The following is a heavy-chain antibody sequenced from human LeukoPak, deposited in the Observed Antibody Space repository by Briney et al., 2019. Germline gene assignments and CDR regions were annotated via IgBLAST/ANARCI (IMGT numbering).Heavy chain of an antibody. CDR3: NREDQVPASGFFGY. D-gene: IGHD6-13*01. CDR2: MNSAGTTI. CDR1: GLSLNGYW. J-gene: IGHJ4*01. V-gene: IGHV3-74*01. Sequence: GGSLRLSCAASGLSLNGYWMNWVRQAAGKGLVWVARMNSAGTTINYADSVKGRFTISRDNAGNALYLHMSSLRADDTAIYYCNREDQVPASGFFGYLGQGTPVTGPS.